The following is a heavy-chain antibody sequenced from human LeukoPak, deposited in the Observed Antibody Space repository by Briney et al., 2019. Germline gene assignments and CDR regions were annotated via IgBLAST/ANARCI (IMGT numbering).Heavy chain of an antibody. Sequence: GGSLRLSCAASGFTFSDYYMNWIRQAPGKGLEWVSYISSSGSTIYYADSVKGRFTISRDNAKNSLYLQMNSLRAEDTAVYYCARRGYSYGYEYYFDYWGQGTLVTVSS. J-gene: IGHJ4*02. CDR2: ISSSGSTI. V-gene: IGHV3-11*04. CDR1: GFTFSDYY. D-gene: IGHD5-18*01. CDR3: ARRGYSYGYEYYFDY.